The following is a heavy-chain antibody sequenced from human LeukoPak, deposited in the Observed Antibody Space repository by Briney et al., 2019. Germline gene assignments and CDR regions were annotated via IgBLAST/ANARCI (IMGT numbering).Heavy chain of an antibody. CDR1: GYTFTGYY. CDR2: INPNSGGT. CDR3: ARGDSSGYYYFDY. V-gene: IGHV1-2*02. D-gene: IGHD3-22*01. Sequence: ASVKVSCKASGYTFTGYYMHWVRRAPGQGLEWMGWINPNSGGTNYAQKFQGRVTMTRDTSISTAYMELSRLRSDDTAVYYCARGDSSGYYYFDYWGQGTLVTVSS. J-gene: IGHJ4*02.